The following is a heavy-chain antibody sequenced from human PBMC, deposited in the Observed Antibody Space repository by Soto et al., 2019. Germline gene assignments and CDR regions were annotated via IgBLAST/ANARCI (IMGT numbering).Heavy chain of an antibody. D-gene: IGHD3-10*01. CDR1: GLTFSSYA. Sequence: EVQLLESGGGLVQPGGYLRLSCAASGLTFSSYAMSWVRQAPGKGLEWVSIIGVGGGDRYYPESVKGRFTISRDNSRDTLYLEMNSLRDEDTAVYYCARVRFGELVWGQGTLVTVSS. CDR3: ARVRFGELV. CDR2: IGVGGGDR. V-gene: IGHV3-23*01. J-gene: IGHJ4*02.